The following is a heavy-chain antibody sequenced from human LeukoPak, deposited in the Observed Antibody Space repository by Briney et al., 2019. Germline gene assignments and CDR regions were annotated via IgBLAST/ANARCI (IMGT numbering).Heavy chain of an antibody. J-gene: IGHJ4*02. V-gene: IGHV3-23*01. CDR1: GFTFSSHD. CDR3: AREGQYCSSSACQFDY. Sequence: GGSLRLSCVGSGFTFSSHDMIWVRQAPGKGLEWVSDIGGRDTRINYADSVKGRFTISRDNSKNTVYLQMSSLRVEDTATYYCAREGQYCSSSACQFDYWGQGTLVTVSS. CDR2: IGGRDTRI. D-gene: IGHD2-2*01.